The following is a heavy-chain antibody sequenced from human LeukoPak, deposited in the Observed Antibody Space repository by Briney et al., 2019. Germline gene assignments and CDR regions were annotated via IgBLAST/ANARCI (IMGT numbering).Heavy chain of an antibody. CDR3: AKAGYSSGWYVSWYFDL. CDR1: GFTFSSYG. Sequence: PGGSLRLSCAASGFTFSSYGMHWVRQAPGKGLEWVAVISSDGSNKNYADSVKGRFTISRDNSKNTLYLQMNSLRAEDTAVYYCAKAGYSSGWYVSWYFDLWGRGTLVTVSS. J-gene: IGHJ2*01. CDR2: ISSDGSNK. D-gene: IGHD6-19*01. V-gene: IGHV3-30*02.